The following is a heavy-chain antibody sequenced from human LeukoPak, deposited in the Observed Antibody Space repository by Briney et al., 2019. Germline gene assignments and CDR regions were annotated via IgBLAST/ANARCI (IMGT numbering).Heavy chain of an antibody. J-gene: IGHJ4*02. CDR1: GGTFSSYA. V-gene: IGHV1-69*13. D-gene: IGHD3-16*01. CDR2: IIPIFGTA. Sequence: SVKVSCKASGGTFSSYAISWVRQAPGQGLEWMGGIIPIFGTANYAQKFQGRVTITADESTSTAYMERSSLRSEDTAVYYCGRAKRGGGYYFDYWGQGTLVTVSS. CDR3: GRAKRGGGYYFDY.